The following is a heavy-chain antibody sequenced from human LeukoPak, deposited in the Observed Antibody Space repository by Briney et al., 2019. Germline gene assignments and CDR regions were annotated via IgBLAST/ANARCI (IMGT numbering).Heavy chain of an antibody. J-gene: IGHJ4*02. CDR3: AALVEMATNFPGYYFDY. D-gene: IGHD5-24*01. V-gene: IGHV4-34*01. Sequence: SETLSLTCAVYGGSSSGYYWSWIRQPPGKGLEWIGEINHSGSTNYNPSLKSRVTISVDTSKNQFSLKLSSVTAADTAVYYCAALVEMATNFPGYYFDYWGQGTLVTVSS. CDR1: GGSSSGYY. CDR2: INHSGST.